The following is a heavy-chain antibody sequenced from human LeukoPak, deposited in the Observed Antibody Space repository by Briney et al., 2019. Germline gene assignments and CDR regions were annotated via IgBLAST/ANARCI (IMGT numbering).Heavy chain of an antibody. J-gene: IGHJ4*02. CDR2: IKEGGSEK. CDR3: ARGPH. Sequence: GGSLRLSCAASGFTFTNYWMSWVRQAPGKGLEWVASIKEGGSEKHYVDSVKGRFTISRDNAKNSVYLQMNSLRTEDTAVYYCARGPHWGQGTLVTVSS. V-gene: IGHV3-7*01. CDR1: GFTFTNYW.